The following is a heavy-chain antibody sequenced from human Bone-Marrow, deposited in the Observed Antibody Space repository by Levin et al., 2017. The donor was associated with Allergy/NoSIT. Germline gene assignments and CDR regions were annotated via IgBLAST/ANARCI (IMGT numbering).Heavy chain of an antibody. CDR3: ARGRSFVLY. Sequence: GESLKISCPGSGFTFGDYDMSWYRQTPGKGLEWVGFIRSNFYGATTEYAASVRGRFTISRDDSKGIAYLQMNSLKTEDTAVYYCARGRSFVLYWGQGTLVTVSS. CDR2: IRSNFYGATT. J-gene: IGHJ4*02. V-gene: IGHV3-49*03. D-gene: IGHD3-16*01. CDR1: GFTFGDYD.